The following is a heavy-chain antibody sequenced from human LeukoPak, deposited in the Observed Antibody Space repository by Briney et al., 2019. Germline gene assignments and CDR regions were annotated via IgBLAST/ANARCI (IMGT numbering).Heavy chain of an antibody. CDR3: ARGPRNWGFDY. CDR1: KYTSTSYD. D-gene: IGHD7-27*01. CDR2: MNPVSGNT. Sequence: ASVKVSCKASKYTSTSYDINWVRQATGQGLEWMGWMNPVSGNTGYAQNFQGRFTMTRDTAISTAYMELSSLRSEDTAVYYCARGPRNWGFDYWGQGTLVTVSS. V-gene: IGHV1-8*01. J-gene: IGHJ4*02.